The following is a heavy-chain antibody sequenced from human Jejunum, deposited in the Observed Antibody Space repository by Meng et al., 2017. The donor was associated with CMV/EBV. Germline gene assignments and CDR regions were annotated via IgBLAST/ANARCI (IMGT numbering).Heavy chain of an antibody. D-gene: IGHD4-17*01. V-gene: IGHV4-39*07. CDR2: IYHLAST. Sequence: VSGASISITEYFWGWLRQPPGKGLEWVGSIYHLASTYYNPSLNNRVTISVDTSKNQFSLNLRSVTAADTAVYYCVHKEDTPTALRYWGQGALVTVSS. CDR1: GASISITEYF. CDR3: VHKEDTPTALRY. J-gene: IGHJ4*02.